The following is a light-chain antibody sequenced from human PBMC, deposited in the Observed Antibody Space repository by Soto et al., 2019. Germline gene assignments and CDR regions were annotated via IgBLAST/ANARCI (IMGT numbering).Light chain of an antibody. J-gene: IGKJ1*01. CDR2: GAS. CDR3: QQYGSSRQT. Sequence: IVFAQSPGTLSFSPGERATLSCRASQSVSSSYLAWYQQKPGQAPRLLIYGASSRATGIPDRFTGSGSGTDFTLTISRLEPEDFAVYYCQQYGSSRQTFGQGTKVDIK. V-gene: IGKV3-20*01. CDR1: QSVSSSY.